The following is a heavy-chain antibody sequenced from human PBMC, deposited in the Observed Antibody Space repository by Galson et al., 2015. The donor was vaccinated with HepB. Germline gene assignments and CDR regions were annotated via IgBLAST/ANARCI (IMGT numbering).Heavy chain of an antibody. CDR3: AREFKATYYDFWSGYSHYYYYYMDV. J-gene: IGHJ6*03. CDR1: GYTFTSYG. D-gene: IGHD3-3*01. Sequence: SVKVSCKASGYTFTSYGISWVRQAPGQGLEWMGWISAYNGNTNYAQKLQGRVTMTTDTSTSTAYMELRSLRSDDTAVYYCAREFKATYYDFWSGYSHYYYYYMDVWGRGTTVTVSS. CDR2: ISAYNGNT. V-gene: IGHV1-18*01.